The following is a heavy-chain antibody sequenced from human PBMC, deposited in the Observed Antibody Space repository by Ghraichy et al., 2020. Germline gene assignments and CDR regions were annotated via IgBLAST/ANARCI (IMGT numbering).Heavy chain of an antibody. CDR3: AHEGYGSDNWFDA. CDR1: GFSLSATGVG. CDR2: IFYNDEE. D-gene: IGHD2-8*02. V-gene: IGHV2-5*01. J-gene: IGHJ5*02. Sequence: SGPTLVKPTQTLTLTCTFSGFSLSATGVGVGWIRQPQGKSLEWLALIFYNDEERYNPSLNSRLNIAKETSKNYVVLTMTNMNPVDTATYYCAHEGYGSDNWFDAWGQGILVTVSS.